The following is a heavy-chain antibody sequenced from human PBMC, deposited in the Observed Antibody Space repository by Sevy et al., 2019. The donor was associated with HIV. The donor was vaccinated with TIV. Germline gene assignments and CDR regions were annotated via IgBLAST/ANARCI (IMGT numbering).Heavy chain of an antibody. J-gene: IGHJ5*02. D-gene: IGHD2-15*01. V-gene: IGHV1-2*02. CDR1: GYTFTGYY. Sequence: ASMKVSCKASGYTFTGYYMHWVRQAPGQGLEWMGWINPNTGGTNYAQKFQGRVTMTRDTSISTAYMELSRLRSDDTAVYYCARAYCSGGSCYSVRFDPWGQGTLVTVSS. CDR2: INPNTGGT. CDR3: ARAYCSGGSCYSVRFDP.